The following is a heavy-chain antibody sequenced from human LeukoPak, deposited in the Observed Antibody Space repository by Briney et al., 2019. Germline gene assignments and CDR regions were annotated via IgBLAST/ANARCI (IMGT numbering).Heavy chain of an antibody. D-gene: IGHD5-24*01. V-gene: IGHV4-34*01. J-gene: IGHJ4*02. CDR3: ARGHRGYNRSYYFDY. Sequence: PSETLSLTCAVYGGSFSGYYWSWIRQPPGKGLEWIGEINHSGSTNYNPSLKSRVTISVDTSKNQFSLKLSSVTAADTAVCYCARGHRGYNRSYYFDYWGQGTLVTVSS. CDR2: INHSGST. CDR1: GGSFSGYY.